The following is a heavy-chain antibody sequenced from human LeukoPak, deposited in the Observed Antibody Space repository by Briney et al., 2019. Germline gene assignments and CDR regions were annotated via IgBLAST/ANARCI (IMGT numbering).Heavy chain of an antibody. CDR2: ISYDGSNE. CDR3: ARESLGFDY. J-gene: IGHJ4*02. D-gene: IGHD3-16*01. CDR1: GFTFSNNA. Sequence: GGSLKPSGAAPGFTFSNNAMHWARQAPGQGLEWVAVISYDGSNEYYADSVKGRFTISRDSSKNSLYLQMNSLRAEDTALYYCARESLGFDYWGQGTLVTVSS. V-gene: IGHV3-30-3*01.